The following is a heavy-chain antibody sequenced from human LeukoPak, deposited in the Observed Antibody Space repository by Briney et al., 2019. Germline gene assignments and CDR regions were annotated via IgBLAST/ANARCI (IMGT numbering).Heavy chain of an antibody. CDR1: GGSISSYY. J-gene: IGHJ5*02. CDR3: ARVPVIEVAATDWFDP. CDR2: IYYSGSN. V-gene: IGHV4-59*01. D-gene: IGHD2-15*01. Sequence: SETLSLTCTVSGGSISSYYWSWIRQPPGKGLEWIGYIYYSGSNNYNPSLKSRVTISVDTSKNQFSLKLSSVTAADTAVYYCARVPVIEVAATDWFDPWGQGTLVTVSS.